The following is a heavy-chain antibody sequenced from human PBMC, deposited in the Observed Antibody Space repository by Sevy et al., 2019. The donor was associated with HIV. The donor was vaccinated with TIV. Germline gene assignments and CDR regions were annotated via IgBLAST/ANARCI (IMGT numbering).Heavy chain of an antibody. Sequence: GGSLRLSCAASGFTFSTYDMHWVRQVAGEGLEWVSGIGTLLDTYYAASVKGRLIISRDYAKNSLFLQMNSLRAEHTAMYYCARACTAAGYKSGPIDAFDVWGQGTVVTVSS. V-gene: IGHV3-13*01. D-gene: IGHD6-13*01. CDR1: GFTFSTYD. CDR2: IGTLLDT. J-gene: IGHJ3*01. CDR3: ARACTAAGYKSGPIDAFDV.